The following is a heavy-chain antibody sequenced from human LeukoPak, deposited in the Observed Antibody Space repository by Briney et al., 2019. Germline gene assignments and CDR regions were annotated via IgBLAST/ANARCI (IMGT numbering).Heavy chain of an antibody. V-gene: IGHV3-48*03. J-gene: IGHJ6*04. Sequence: GGSLRLSCAASGFTFSSYEMNWVRQAPGKGLEWVSYISSSGSTIYYADSVKGRFTISRDNAENSLYLQMNSLRAEDTAVYYCAELGIAMIGGVWGKGTTVTISS. D-gene: IGHD3-10*02. CDR3: AELGIAMIGGV. CDR1: GFTFSSYE. CDR2: ISSSGSTI.